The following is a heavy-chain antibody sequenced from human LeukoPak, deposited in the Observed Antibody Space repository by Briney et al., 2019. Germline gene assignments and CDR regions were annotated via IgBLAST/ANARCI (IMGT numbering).Heavy chain of an antibody. Sequence: GGSLRLSCAASGFTFSSYAMSWVRQAPGKGLEWVSGISGSGDNTYYADSVKGRFTISRDNAKNSLYLQMNSLRAEDTALYYCARFNGDYYRIDYWGQGTLVTVSS. CDR2: ISGSGDNT. CDR3: ARFNGDYYRIDY. J-gene: IGHJ4*02. D-gene: IGHD4-17*01. CDR1: GFTFSSYA. V-gene: IGHV3-23*01.